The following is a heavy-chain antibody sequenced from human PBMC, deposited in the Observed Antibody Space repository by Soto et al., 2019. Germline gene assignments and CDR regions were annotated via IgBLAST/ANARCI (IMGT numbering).Heavy chain of an antibody. CDR2: IIPIFGTA. V-gene: IGHV1-69*13. CDR1: GGTFSSYA. D-gene: IGHD3-22*01. CDR3: ARQGQEVVIRYYYGMDV. Sequence: SVKVSCKASGGTFSSYAISWVRQAPGQGLEWMGGIIPIFGTANYAQKFQGRVTITADESTSTAYMELSSLRSEDTAVYYCARQGQEVVIRYYYGMDVWGQGTTVTVPS. J-gene: IGHJ6*02.